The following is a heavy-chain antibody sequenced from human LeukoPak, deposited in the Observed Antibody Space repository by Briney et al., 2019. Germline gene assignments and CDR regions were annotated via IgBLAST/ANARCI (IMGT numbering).Heavy chain of an antibody. D-gene: IGHD3-16*01. CDR3: ARMGDTSFFYYYYMDV. V-gene: IGHV4-59*01. CDR1: AASISPYS. J-gene: IGHJ6*03. Sequence: SETLSLTCTVSAASISPYSWSWIRQPPGKRLEWIGYTSYSGNTDYNPSLKSRVTISVGTSKNQFSLKLSSVTAADTAVYYCARMGDTSFFYYYYMDVWGKGTTVTVSS. CDR2: TSYSGNT.